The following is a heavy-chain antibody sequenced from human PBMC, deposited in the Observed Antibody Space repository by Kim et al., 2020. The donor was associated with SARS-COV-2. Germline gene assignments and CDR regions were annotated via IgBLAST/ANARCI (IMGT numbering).Heavy chain of an antibody. CDR1: GYSFTSYW. Sequence: GESLKISCKGSGYSFTSYWIGWVRQMPGKGLEWMGIIYPGDSDTRYSPSFQGQVTISADKSISTAYLQWSSLKASDTAMYYCARQPPYLDDQNWFDPWGQGTLVTVSS. D-gene: IGHD2-2*01. V-gene: IGHV5-51*01. J-gene: IGHJ5*02. CDR2: IYPGDSDT. CDR3: ARQPPYLDDQNWFDP.